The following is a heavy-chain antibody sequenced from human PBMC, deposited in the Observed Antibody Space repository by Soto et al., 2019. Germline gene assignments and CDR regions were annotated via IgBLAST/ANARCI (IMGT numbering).Heavy chain of an antibody. D-gene: IGHD2-2*01. CDR3: ARDFSSIQRGWFDP. CDR1: GFTFSSYG. Sequence: RLSCAASGFTFSSYGMHWVRQAPGKGLEWVAVIWYDGSNKYYADSVKGRFTISRDNSKNTLYLQMNSLRAEDTAVYYCARDFSSIQRGWFDPWGQGTLVTVSS. J-gene: IGHJ5*02. CDR2: IWYDGSNK. V-gene: IGHV3-33*01.